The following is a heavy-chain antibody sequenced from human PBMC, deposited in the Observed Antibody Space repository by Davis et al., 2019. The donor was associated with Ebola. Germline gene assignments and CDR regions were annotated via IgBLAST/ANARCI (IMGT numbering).Heavy chain of an antibody. D-gene: IGHD3-22*01. CDR1: GYTFTGYY. CDR3: ARSYHYDTSGYLPSLDY. V-gene: IGHV1-2*04. J-gene: IGHJ4*02. Sequence: AASVKVSCKASGYTFTGYYIHWVRQAPGQGLEWMGWISPNTGGSNYAQKFQGSVTMTRDTSISTAYMELSRLRSDDTAVYYCARSYHYDTSGYLPSLDYWGQGTLFTVSS. CDR2: ISPNTGGS.